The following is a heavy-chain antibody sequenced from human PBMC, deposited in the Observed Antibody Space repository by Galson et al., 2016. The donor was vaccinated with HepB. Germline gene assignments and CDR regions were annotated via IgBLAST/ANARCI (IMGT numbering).Heavy chain of an antibody. CDR1: GFIFSDYG. CDR2: ISYDGSSK. J-gene: IGHJ4*02. Sequence: SLRLSCAASGFIFSDYGMNWVRQAPGKGLEWVAAISYDGSSKDYADSVKGRFTISRDNSKNTLDLHMNSLRPEDTALYYCAKSWIQLWWRLDYWGQGTLVTVSS. D-gene: IGHD5-18*01. V-gene: IGHV3-30*18. CDR3: AKSWIQLWWRLDY.